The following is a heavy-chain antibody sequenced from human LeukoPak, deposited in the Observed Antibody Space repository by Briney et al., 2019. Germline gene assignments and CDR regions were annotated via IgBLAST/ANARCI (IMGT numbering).Heavy chain of an antibody. CDR3: ARSPSGWVSKNWFDP. CDR1: GGTFSSYA. D-gene: IGHD6-19*01. V-gene: IGHV1-69*06. Sequence: SVKVSCKASGGTFSSYAISWVRQAPGQGLEWMGGITPIFGTANYAQKFQGRVTITAVKSTSSVYMGLSSLRWEDTAVYYCARSPSGWVSKNWFDPWGQGTLVTVSS. CDR2: ITPIFGTA. J-gene: IGHJ5*02.